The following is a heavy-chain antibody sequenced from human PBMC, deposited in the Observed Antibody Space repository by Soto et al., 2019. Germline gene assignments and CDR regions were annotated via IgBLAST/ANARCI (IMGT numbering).Heavy chain of an antibody. CDR3: ARDKNYYDSSGYYDY. CDR2: IWYDGSNK. V-gene: IGHV3-33*01. J-gene: IGHJ4*02. D-gene: IGHD3-22*01. Sequence: GGSLRLSCAASGFTFSSYGMHWVRQAPGKGLEWVAVIWYDGSNKYYADSVKGRFTISRDNSKNTLDLQMNSLRAEDTAVYYCARDKNYYDSSGYYDYWGQGTLVTVSS. CDR1: GFTFSSYG.